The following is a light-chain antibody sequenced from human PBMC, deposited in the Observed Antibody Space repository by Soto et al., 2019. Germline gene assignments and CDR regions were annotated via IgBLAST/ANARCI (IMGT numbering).Light chain of an antibody. CDR2: TTS. J-gene: IGKJ1*01. CDR3: QQGFSRPRT. Sequence: DIQMTQSPSSLSASVGDRVTITCRASQSIRSYLNWYQQKPGKAPKLLIYTTSNLQSGVPSRFSGSGSGTAFTLAITNLQPEDFATYFCQQGFSRPRTFGQGTTVEIK. CDR1: QSIRSY. V-gene: IGKV1-39*01.